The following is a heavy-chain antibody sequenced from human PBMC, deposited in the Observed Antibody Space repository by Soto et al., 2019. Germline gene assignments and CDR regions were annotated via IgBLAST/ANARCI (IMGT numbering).Heavy chain of an antibody. V-gene: IGHV4-39*01. Sequence: SETLSLTCTVSGGSISSSSYYWGWIRQPPGKGLEWIGGIYYSGSTYYNPSLKSRVTITVDTSKNQFSLKLRLVTAADTAVYYCARPRRTVPAADDAFDIWGQGTMVTVSS. CDR2: IYYSGST. J-gene: IGHJ3*02. D-gene: IGHD2-2*01. CDR1: GGSISSSSYY. CDR3: ARPRRTVPAADDAFDI.